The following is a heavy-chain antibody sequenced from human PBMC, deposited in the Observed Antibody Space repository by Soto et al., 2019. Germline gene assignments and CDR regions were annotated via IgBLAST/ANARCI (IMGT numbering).Heavy chain of an antibody. CDR2: ISYDGSNK. D-gene: IGHD6-13*01. CDR3: ARELRGSSWTGNWFDP. J-gene: IGHJ5*02. V-gene: IGHV3-30-3*01. Sequence: QVQLVESGGGVVQPGRSLRLSCAASGFTFSSYAMHWVRQAPGKGLEWVAVISYDGSNKYYADSVKGRFTISRDNSKNTLYLQMNSLRAEDTAVYYWARELRGSSWTGNWFDPWGQGTLVTVSS. CDR1: GFTFSSYA.